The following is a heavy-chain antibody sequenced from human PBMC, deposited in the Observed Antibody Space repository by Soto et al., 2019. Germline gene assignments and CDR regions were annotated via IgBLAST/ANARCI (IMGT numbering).Heavy chain of an antibody. CDR3: ARGGKGRAVADTNWFDP. Sequence: QVQLVQSGAEVKKPGASVKVSCKASGYTFTSYDINWVRQATGQGLEWMGWMNPNSGNTGYAQKFQGIVTMTRNTSISTAYMELSSLRSEDTAVYYRARGGKGRAVADTNWFDPWGQGTLVTVSS. CDR1: GYTFTSYD. V-gene: IGHV1-8*01. D-gene: IGHD6-19*01. CDR2: MNPNSGNT. J-gene: IGHJ5*02.